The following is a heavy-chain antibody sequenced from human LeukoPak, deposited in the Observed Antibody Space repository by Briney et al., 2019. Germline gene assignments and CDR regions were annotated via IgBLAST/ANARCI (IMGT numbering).Heavy chain of an antibody. CDR3: ARDRQDYDFWSGLDY. J-gene: IGHJ4*02. V-gene: IGHV1-46*01. CDR2: INPSGGST. CDR1: GYTFTSYY. Sequence: GASVKVSCKASGYTFTSYYMFWVRQAPGQGLEWMGMINPSGGSTSYAQKFQGRVTMTRDMSTSTAYMELSSLRSEDTAVYYCARDRQDYDFWSGLDYWGQGTLVTVSS. D-gene: IGHD3-3*01.